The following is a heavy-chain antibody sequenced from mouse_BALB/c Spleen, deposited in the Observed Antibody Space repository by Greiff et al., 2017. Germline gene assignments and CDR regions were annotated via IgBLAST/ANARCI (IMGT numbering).Heavy chain of an antibody. J-gene: IGHJ1*01. CDR3: ARDGYWYFDV. CDR1: GYSITSDYA. CDR2: ISYSGST. V-gene: IGHV3-2*02. Sequence: EVQLQESGPGLVKPSQSLSLTCTVTGYSITSDYAWNWIRQFPGNKLEWMGYISYSGSTSYNPSLKSRISITRDTSKNQFFLQLNSVTTEDTATYYCARDGYWYFDVWGAGTTVTVSS.